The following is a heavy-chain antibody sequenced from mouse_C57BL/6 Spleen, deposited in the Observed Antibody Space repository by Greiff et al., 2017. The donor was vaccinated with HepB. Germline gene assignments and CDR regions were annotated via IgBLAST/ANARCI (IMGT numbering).Heavy chain of an antibody. D-gene: IGHD3-3*01. CDR2: ISSGGSYT. CDR1: GFTFSSYG. J-gene: IGHJ3*01. V-gene: IGHV5-6*01. CDR3: ARRGTSGFAY. Sequence: EVQLVESGGDLVKPGGSLKLSCAASGFTFSSYGMSWVRQTPDKRLEWVATISSGGSYTYYPDSVKGRFTISRDNAKNTLYLQMSSLKSEDTAMYYCARRGTSGFAYWGQGTLVTVSA.